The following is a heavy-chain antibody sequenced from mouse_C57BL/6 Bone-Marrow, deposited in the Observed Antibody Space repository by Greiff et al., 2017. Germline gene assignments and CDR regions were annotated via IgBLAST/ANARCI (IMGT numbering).Heavy chain of an antibody. D-gene: IGHD1-1*01. CDR3: ARRITTVDWYFAV. Sequence: QVQLQQPGAELVKPGASVKLSCKASGYTFTSYWMHWVKQRPGQGLEWIGMIHPNSGSTNYNEKFKSKATLTVDKSSSPAYMQLSSLTSEDSAVYYCARRITTVDWYFAVWGTGTTVTVSS. CDR1: GYTFTSYW. V-gene: IGHV1-64*01. J-gene: IGHJ1*03. CDR2: IHPNSGST.